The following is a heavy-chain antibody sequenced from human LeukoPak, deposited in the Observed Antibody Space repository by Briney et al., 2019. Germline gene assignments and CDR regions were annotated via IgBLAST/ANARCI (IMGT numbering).Heavy chain of an antibody. J-gene: IGHJ5*02. CDR2: IYYSGST. CDR3: ARDLRDGYNSVWFDP. CDR1: GGSISSYY. D-gene: IGHD5-24*01. Sequence: SETLSLTCTVSGGSISSYYWSWIRQPPGKGLEWIGYIYYSGSTNYNPSLKSRVTISVDTSKNQFSLKLSSVTAADTAVYYCARDLRDGYNSVWFDPWGQGTLVTPSS. V-gene: IGHV4-59*01.